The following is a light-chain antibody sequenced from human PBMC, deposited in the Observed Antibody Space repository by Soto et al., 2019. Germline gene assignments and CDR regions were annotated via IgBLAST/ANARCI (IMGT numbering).Light chain of an antibody. V-gene: IGKV3-11*01. CDR3: QERSNWYT. CDR2: DAS. CDR1: QSVSRY. J-gene: IGKJ2*01. Sequence: EIVLTQSPATLSLSPGERATLSCRASQSVSRYLAWYQQNPCQAPRLLIYDASNSATGIPARFSGSGSGTDFTLTIISLEPEDFAVYYCQERSNWYTFGQGTKLE.